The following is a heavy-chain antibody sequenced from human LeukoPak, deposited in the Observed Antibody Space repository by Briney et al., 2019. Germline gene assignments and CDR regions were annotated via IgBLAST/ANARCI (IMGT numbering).Heavy chain of an antibody. CDR2: IRNSGSTI. J-gene: IGHJ4*02. CDR3: ARGGGYDILTRNAGYFDY. V-gene: IGHV3-11*04. Sequence: PGGSLSLSRAASVFTFSDYYKSWIRQAPGKGLEWVSYIRNSGSTIYYADSVKGRFTISRDNAKHSLSLQMNSLRAEDTAVYYCARGGGYDILTRNAGYFDYWGQGTLVTVSS. CDR1: VFTFSDYY. D-gene: IGHD3-9*01.